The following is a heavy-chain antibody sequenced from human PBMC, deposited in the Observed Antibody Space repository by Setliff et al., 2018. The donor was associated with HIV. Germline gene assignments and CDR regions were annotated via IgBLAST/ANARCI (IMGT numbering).Heavy chain of an antibody. Sequence: PAESLKISCKGSGYTFTNYWIGWVRQMHGKGLEWMGIIYPGDSDASYSPSFQGQVTISADKSISTAYLQWTSLKSSDTATYYCARMGGRVDMTTATTFGYFQDWGQGTLVTVSS. V-gene: IGHV5-51*03. CDR3: ARMGGRVDMTTATTFGYFQD. CDR2: IYPGDSDA. J-gene: IGHJ1*01. D-gene: IGHD4-17*01. CDR1: GYTFTNYW.